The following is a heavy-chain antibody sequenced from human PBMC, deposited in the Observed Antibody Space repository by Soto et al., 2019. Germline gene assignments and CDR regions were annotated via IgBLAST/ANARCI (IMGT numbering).Heavy chain of an antibody. CDR1: GFTFSSYA. V-gene: IGHV3-23*01. D-gene: IGHD6-13*01. J-gene: IGHJ4*02. CDR2: ISGSGGST. CDR3: AKDQYSSSWYLGY. Sequence: GGSLRLSCAASGFTFSSYAMNWVRQAPGKGLEWVSAISGSGGSTYYADSVKGRFTISRDNSKNTLYLQMNSLRAEDTAVYYCAKDQYSSSWYLGYWGQGTLVTVSS.